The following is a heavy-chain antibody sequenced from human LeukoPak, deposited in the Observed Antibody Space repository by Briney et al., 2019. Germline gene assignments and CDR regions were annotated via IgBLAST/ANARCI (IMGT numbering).Heavy chain of an antibody. J-gene: IGHJ4*02. CDR1: GYSFNNYW. CDR3: VRHEGSISGWPFDY. Sequence: GESLKISCKGSGYSFNNYWIAWVRQMPGKGLEWMGTIYPGDSDTRYSPSFQGQVTISADKSTSTAYLQWSSLKASDTAMYYCVRHEGSISGWPFDYWGQGTLVTVSS. CDR2: IYPGDSDT. D-gene: IGHD6-19*01. V-gene: IGHV5-51*01.